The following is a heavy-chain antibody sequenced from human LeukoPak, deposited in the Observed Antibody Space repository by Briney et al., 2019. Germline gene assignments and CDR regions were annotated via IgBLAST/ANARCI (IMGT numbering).Heavy chain of an antibody. J-gene: IGHJ3*02. CDR1: GFTFSSYA. V-gene: IGHV3-23*01. CDR3: AKDQGGGYSSSPEDAFDI. Sequence: PPGGSLRLSCAASGFTFSSYAMSWVRQAPGKGLEWVSAISGSGGSTYYADSVKGRFTISRDNSKNTLYLQMNSLRAEDTAVYYCAKDQGGGYSSSPEDAFDIWGQGTMVTVSS. CDR2: ISGSGGST. D-gene: IGHD6-6*01.